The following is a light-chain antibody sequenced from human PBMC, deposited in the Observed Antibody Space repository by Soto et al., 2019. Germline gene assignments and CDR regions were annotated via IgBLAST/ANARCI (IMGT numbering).Light chain of an antibody. J-gene: IGKJ4*01. Sequence: ETVLTQSPGTLSLSPGQRATLSCRASQSVSSSNLAWYQQKPGQAPRLLIYGASSRATGIPDRFSGSGSGTGFTLTISGLAPEDFAVYFCQQYVGSGPVTFGGGTKVEVK. V-gene: IGKV3-20*01. CDR2: GAS. CDR3: QQYVGSGPVT. CDR1: QSVSSSN.